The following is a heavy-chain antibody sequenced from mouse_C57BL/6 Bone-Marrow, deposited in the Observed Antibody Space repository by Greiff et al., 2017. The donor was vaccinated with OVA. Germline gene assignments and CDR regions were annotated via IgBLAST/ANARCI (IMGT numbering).Heavy chain of an antibody. Sequence: VQLQQSGAELARPGASVKLSCKASGYTFTSYGISWVKQRTGQGLEWIGEIYPRSGNTYYNEKFKGKATLTADKSSSTAYMELRSLTSEDSAVYFCVCTTVVESPLGAMGYWGQGTSVTVSS. J-gene: IGHJ4*01. D-gene: IGHD1-1*01. CDR2: IYPRSGNT. CDR1: GYTFTSYG. CDR3: VCTTVVESPLGAMGY. V-gene: IGHV1-81*01.